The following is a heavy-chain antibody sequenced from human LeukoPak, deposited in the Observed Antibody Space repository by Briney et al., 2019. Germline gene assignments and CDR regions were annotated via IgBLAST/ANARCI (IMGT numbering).Heavy chain of an antibody. Sequence: GGSLRLSCAASGSTFSSYAMTWVRQAPGKGLEWVSAISGSGSTTYYADSVKGRFTISRDNSKNTLYLQMSSLRAEDTAVYYCAKVGDYYGSGKYSNFDYWGQGTLVTVSS. D-gene: IGHD3-10*01. CDR3: AKVGDYYGSGKYSNFDY. CDR1: GSTFSSYA. V-gene: IGHV3-23*01. CDR2: ISGSGSTT. J-gene: IGHJ4*02.